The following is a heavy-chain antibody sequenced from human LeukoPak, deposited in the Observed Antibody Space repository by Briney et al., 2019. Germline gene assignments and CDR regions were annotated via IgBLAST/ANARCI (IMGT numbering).Heavy chain of an antibody. D-gene: IGHD2-15*01. J-gene: IGHJ5*02. CDR2: ISGSGGTT. CDR3: AKARGFCSGGSCYNPFDP. Sequence: PGGSLRLSCATSGFTFSNYAVSWVRQAPGKGLEWVSSISGSGGTTYYEDSVKGRFTISRDYSKNTLYVQMNSLRAEDTAVYYCAKARGFCSGGSCYNPFDPWGQGTLVTVSS. CDR1: GFTFSNYA. V-gene: IGHV3-23*01.